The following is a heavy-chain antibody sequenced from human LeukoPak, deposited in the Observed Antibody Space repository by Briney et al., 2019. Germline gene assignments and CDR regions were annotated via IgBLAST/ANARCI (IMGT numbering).Heavy chain of an antibody. Sequence: GGSLRLSCAASGFTFSSYSMNWVRQAPGKGLEWVSSISSSSSYIYYADSVKGRFTISRDNAKNSLYLQMNSLRAEDTAVYYCAREGSLYRVRGVINWGQGTLVTVSS. CDR1: GFTFSSYS. V-gene: IGHV3-21*01. CDR2: ISSSSSYI. D-gene: IGHD3-10*01. J-gene: IGHJ4*02. CDR3: AREGSLYRVRGVIN.